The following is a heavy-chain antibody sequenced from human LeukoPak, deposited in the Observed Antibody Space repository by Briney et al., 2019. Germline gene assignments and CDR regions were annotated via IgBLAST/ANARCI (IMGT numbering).Heavy chain of an antibody. D-gene: IGHD3-22*01. J-gene: IGHJ5*02. CDR2: IYSGGST. Sequence: PGGSLRLSCAASGFTVSSNYMSWVRQAPGKGLEWVSVIYSGGSTYYADSVKGRFTISRDNSKNTLYLQVNSLRAEDTAVYYCARESKDSSASWFDPWGQGTLVTVSS. CDR1: GFTVSSNY. CDR3: ARESKDSSASWFDP. V-gene: IGHV3-66*01.